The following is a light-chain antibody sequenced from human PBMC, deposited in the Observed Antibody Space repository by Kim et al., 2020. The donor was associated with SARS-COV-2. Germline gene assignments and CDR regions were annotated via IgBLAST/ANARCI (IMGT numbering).Light chain of an antibody. V-gene: IGKV4-1*01. CDR1: QSVLYSSNNKNY. CDR2: WAS. Sequence: DIVMTQSPDSLAVSLGERATINCKSSQSVLYSSNNKNYLAWYQQRPGQPPKLLIYWASTRESGVPDRFSGSGSGTDFTLTISSLRAEDVAVYYCQQYYSTPVTFGGGTRVDIK. CDR3: QQYYSTPVT. J-gene: IGKJ4*01.